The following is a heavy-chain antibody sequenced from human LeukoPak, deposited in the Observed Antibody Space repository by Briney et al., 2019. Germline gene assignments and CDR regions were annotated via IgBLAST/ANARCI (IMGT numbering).Heavy chain of an antibody. CDR2: ISGSGGST. Sequence: GGSLRLSCAASGFTFSSYAMSWVRQAPGKGLEWASAISGSGGSTYYADSVKGRFTISRDNSKNTLYLQMNSLRAEDTAVYYCAKARGVMDPSYYYYYYGMDVWGKGTTVTVSS. D-gene: IGHD3-10*01. J-gene: IGHJ6*04. V-gene: IGHV3-23*01. CDR3: AKARGVMDPSYYYYYYGMDV. CDR1: GFTFSSYA.